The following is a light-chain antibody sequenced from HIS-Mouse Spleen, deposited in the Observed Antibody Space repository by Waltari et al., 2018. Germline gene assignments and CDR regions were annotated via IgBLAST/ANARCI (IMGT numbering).Light chain of an antibody. CDR1: SSNIGSNY. CDR2: RNN. Sequence: QSVLTQPPSASGTPGQRVTISCSGSSSNIGSNYVYWYQQLPGTAPKLLIYRNNQRPSGVPDRSPGSKSGTSASLGISGLRSEDEADYYCAAWDDSLSGWVFGGGTKLTVL. V-gene: IGLV1-47*01. CDR3: AAWDDSLSGWV. J-gene: IGLJ3*02.